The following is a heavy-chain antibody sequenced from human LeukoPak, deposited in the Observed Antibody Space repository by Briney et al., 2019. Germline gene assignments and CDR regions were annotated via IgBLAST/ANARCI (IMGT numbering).Heavy chain of an antibody. J-gene: IGHJ4*02. CDR1: KFTFSSYA. D-gene: IGHD5-24*01. Sequence: GGSLRLSCAASKFTFSSYAMSWVRQAPGRGLEWVSAIRGSGATTYYADSVKGRFTISRDNSKNTLYLQMNSLRAEDTAVYYCAKDRGYNRFDMWELAHWGQGTPVTVAS. V-gene: IGHV3-23*01. CDR3: AKDRGYNRFDMWELAH. CDR2: IRGSGATT.